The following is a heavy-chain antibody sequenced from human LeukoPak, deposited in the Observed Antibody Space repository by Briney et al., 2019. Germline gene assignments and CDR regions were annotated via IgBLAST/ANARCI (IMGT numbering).Heavy chain of an antibody. Sequence: NPGGSLRLSCTASGFTFGDYAMSWFRQAPGKGLEWVGFIRSKAYGGTTEYAASVKGRFTISRDDSKSIAYLQMNSLKTEDTAVYYCTRGWYSSGWHTLPPVPYYFDYWGQGTLVTVSS. V-gene: IGHV3-49*05. J-gene: IGHJ4*02. CDR1: GFTFGDYA. CDR3: TRGWYSSGWHTLPPVPYYFDY. CDR2: IRSKAYGGTT. D-gene: IGHD6-19*01.